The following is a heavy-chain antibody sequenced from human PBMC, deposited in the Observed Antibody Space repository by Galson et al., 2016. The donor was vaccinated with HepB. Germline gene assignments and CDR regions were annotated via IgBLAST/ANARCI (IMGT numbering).Heavy chain of an antibody. V-gene: IGHV3-30-3*01. CDR1: GFTFSTYA. Sequence: LRLSCAASGFTFSTYAIHWVHQAPGKGLEWVIVISYGGGSHKYFADSVKGRFTISRDNSKNTVYLQMNSLRAEDTAVYYCAKALAGGGSDLGGVYGMDVWGQGTTVTVSS. D-gene: IGHD5-12*01. CDR3: AKALAGGGSDLGGVYGMDV. J-gene: IGHJ6*02. CDR2: ISYGGGSHK.